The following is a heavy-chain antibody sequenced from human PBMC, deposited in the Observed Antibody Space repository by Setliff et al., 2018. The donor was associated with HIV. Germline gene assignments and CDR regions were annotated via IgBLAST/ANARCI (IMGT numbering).Heavy chain of an antibody. CDR1: GFTFSSYA. D-gene: IGHD3-10*01. J-gene: IGHJ3*02. Sequence: PGGSLRLSCAASGFTFSSYAMSWVRQAPGKGLEWVSAISSNVYSVYYADSVKGRFTISRDNAKNSLYLQMNSLRAEDTAVYYCARGYFASGTYYNKRVHAFDMWGQGTMVTVSS. V-gene: IGHV3-23*01. CDR3: ARGYFASGTYYNKRVHAFDM. CDR2: ISSNVYSV.